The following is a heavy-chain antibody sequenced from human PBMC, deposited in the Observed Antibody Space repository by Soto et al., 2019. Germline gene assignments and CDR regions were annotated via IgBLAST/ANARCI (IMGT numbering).Heavy chain of an antibody. Sequence: QVQLVQSGAEVKKPGASVKVSCKASGYTFASYAISWMRQAPGQGLEWMGWISAYNGNTNYAQKLQGRVTMTTDTSTSTAYRELRSVRSDGTAVYYCARDPPPPDYWGQGTLVTVSS. J-gene: IGHJ4*02. V-gene: IGHV1-18*01. CDR2: ISAYNGNT. CDR1: GYTFASYA. CDR3: ARDPPPPDY.